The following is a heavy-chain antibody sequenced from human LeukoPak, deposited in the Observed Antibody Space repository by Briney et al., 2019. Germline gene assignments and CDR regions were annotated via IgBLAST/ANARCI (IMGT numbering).Heavy chain of an antibody. CDR3: AKEGGTKRNMDV. V-gene: IGHV3-30*02. D-gene: IGHD1-7*01. CDR1: GFTFSSYG. CDR2: IRYDGSNK. J-gene: IGHJ6*03. Sequence: GGSLRLSCAASGFTFSSYGMHWVRQAPGKGLEWVAFIRYDGSNKYYADSVKGRFTISRDNSKNTLYLQMNSLRAEDTAVYYCAKEGGTKRNMDVWGKGTTVTVSS.